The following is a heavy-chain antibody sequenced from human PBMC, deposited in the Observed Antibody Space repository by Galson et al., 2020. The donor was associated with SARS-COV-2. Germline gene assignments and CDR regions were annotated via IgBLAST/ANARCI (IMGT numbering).Heavy chain of an antibody. Sequence: ASVKVSCKASGYTFTNYYMHWDRQAPGQGHEWMGLINHSGVNTYYAQNFQGRVTMTRETSTSTVYMELRSLRSEDTAVYYCARMTVAGPFDYWGQGTLVTVSS. V-gene: IGHV1-46*01. CDR2: INHSGVNT. CDR1: GYTFTNYY. D-gene: IGHD6-19*01. J-gene: IGHJ4*02. CDR3: ARMTVAGPFDY.